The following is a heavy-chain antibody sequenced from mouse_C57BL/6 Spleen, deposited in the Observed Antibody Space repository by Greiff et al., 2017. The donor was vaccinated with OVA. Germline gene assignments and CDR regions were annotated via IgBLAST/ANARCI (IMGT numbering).Heavy chain of an antibody. V-gene: IGHV1-26*01. Sequence: VQLQQSGPELVKPGASVKISCKASGYTFTDYYMNWVKQSHGKSLEWIGDINPNNGGTSYNQKFKGKATLTVDKSSSTAYMELRSLTSEDSAVYYCARREDYGSSFVFDYWGQGTTLTVSS. CDR3: ARREDYGSSFVFDY. CDR1: GYTFTDYY. CDR2: INPNNGGT. D-gene: IGHD1-1*01. J-gene: IGHJ2*01.